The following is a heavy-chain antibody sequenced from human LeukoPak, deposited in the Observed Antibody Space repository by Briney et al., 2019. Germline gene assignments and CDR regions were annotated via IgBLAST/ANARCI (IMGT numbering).Heavy chain of an antibody. D-gene: IGHD6-13*01. CDR1: GFTFSSYG. CDR3: ARDPYSGSYVDYYYYYYMDV. V-gene: IGHV3-30*02. Sequence: GGSLRLSCAASGFTFSSYGMHWVRRAPGKGLEWVAFIRYDGSNKYYADSVKGRFTISRDNSKNTLYLQMNSLRAEDTAVYYCARDPYSGSYVDYYYYYYMDVWGKGTTVTISS. CDR2: IRYDGSNK. J-gene: IGHJ6*03.